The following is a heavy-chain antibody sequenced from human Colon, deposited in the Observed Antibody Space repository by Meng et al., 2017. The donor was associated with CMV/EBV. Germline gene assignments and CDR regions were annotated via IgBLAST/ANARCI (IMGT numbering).Heavy chain of an antibody. J-gene: IGHJ5*02. CDR3: ARELGARSPHYNWFDP. CDR1: GFTFSNYA. CDR2: ISSDGGTV. Sequence: GGSLRLSCEGSGFTFSNYAMSWVRQAPGKGLEWVSYISSDGGTVLYADSVKGRFTISRDNTKNSVYLQMKSLRAEDTAVYYCARELGARSPHYNWFDPWGQGTLVTVSS. D-gene: IGHD1-26*01. V-gene: IGHV3-11*04.